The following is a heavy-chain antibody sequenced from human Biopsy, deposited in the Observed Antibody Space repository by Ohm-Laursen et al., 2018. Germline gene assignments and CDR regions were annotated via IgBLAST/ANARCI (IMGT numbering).Heavy chain of an antibody. Sequence: TLSLTYTVSGASVNTFDLYWAWIRQPPGKGLEWIVYIFYSGTTKYNPSLQRRVRLSLDTANNQFSLTLRSVSAADTATYYCARAYYYGAGSFYSPWMEVWGQGTTVSVS. D-gene: IGHD3-10*01. V-gene: IGHV4-61*08. CDR2: IFYSGTT. J-gene: IGHJ6*02. CDR3: ARAYYYGAGSFYSPWMEV. CDR1: GASVNTFDLY.